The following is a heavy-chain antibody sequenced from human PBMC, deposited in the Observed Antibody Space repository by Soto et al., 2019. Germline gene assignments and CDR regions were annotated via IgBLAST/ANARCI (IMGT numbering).Heavy chain of an antibody. J-gene: IGHJ4*02. Sequence: PVESLKISCKGVGYKFGSAWIGWVRQMPGKGLEWMGIIKPGTSDIRYSPSCRGHVTISADEAVSTAYLQWSSLKASDTAMYYCARQLSHICDSWGQGTLVTVSS. CDR1: GYKFGSAW. V-gene: IGHV5-51*01. CDR3: ARQLSHICDS. CDR2: IKPGTSDI. D-gene: IGHD3-3*02.